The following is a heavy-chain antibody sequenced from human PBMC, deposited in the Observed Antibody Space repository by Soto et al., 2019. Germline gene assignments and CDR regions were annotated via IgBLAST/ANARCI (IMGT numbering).Heavy chain of an antibody. CDR1: GGSISSGGYY. V-gene: IGHV4-31*03. CDR2: IYYSGST. Sequence: QVQLQESGPGLVKPSQTLSLTCTVSGGSISSGGYYWSWIRQHPGKGLVWIGYIYYSGSTYYNPSLKCRVTISVDTSKNQFSLKLSSVTAADTAVYYCARTTYCGGDCYPQHSNLLDYYYYMDVWGKGTTVTVSS. CDR3: ARTTYCGGDCYPQHSNLLDYYYYMDV. D-gene: IGHD2-21*01. J-gene: IGHJ6*03.